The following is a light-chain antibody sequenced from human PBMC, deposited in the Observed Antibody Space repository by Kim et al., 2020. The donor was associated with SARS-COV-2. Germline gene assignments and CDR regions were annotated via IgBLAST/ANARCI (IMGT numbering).Light chain of an antibody. CDR2: KAS. CDR1: QSISNW. CDR3: QQYDSFPYT. V-gene: IGKV1-5*03. J-gene: IGKJ2*01. Sequence: DIQMTQSPSTLSASVGDRVTITCRASQSISNWLAWYQQRPGKAPKVLIYKASSLESGVPSRFSGSGSGTEFTLTISSLQPDDFATYYCQQYDSFPYTFGQGTKLEIK.